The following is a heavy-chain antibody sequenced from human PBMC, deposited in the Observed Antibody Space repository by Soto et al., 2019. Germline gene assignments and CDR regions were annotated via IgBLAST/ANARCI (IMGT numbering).Heavy chain of an antibody. D-gene: IGHD3-16*01. J-gene: IGHJ4*02. V-gene: IGHV4-59*01. Sequence: QVRLQASGPGLVKPSETLSLTCTVSGVSMTNYYGSWIRQTPVKGLEYIGYIFYTGRVDYNPSLKSRVTMSVDTSNNQFSLKLTSVTAADTAIYYCARSGHSFAGAFWGQGILVTVSS. CDR2: IFYTGRV. CDR1: GVSMTNYY. CDR3: ARSGHSFAGAF.